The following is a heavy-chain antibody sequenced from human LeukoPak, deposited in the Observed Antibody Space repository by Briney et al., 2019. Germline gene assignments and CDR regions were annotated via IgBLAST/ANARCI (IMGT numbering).Heavy chain of an antibody. CDR2: MTGRKSYI. J-gene: IGHJ3*02. CDR1: GFSFRDYT. Sequence: GGSLRLSCAASGFSFRDYTLNWVRQAPGKGLEWVSSMTGRKSYIFYADFLKGRFTISRDNAENSVYLQMNNLGAEDTAIYYRARDDGGNLNDAFDIWGPGTMVTVSS. D-gene: IGHD4-23*01. CDR3: ARDDGGNLNDAFDI. V-gene: IGHV3-21*01.